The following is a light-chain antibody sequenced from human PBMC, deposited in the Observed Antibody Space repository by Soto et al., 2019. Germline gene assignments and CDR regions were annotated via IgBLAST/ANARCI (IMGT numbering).Light chain of an antibody. CDR2: LEGSGRY. CDR1: SGHSSYI. CDR3: GTWDSSTHGV. Sequence: QSVLTQSSSASASLGSSVKLTCTLNSGHSSYIIAWHQQQQGKAPRYLMKLEGSGRYNKGSGVPSRFFGSSSGADRYLTISTLQFDDEADYYCGTWDSSTHGVFGGGTQLTFL. V-gene: IGLV4-60*02. J-gene: IGLJ3*02.